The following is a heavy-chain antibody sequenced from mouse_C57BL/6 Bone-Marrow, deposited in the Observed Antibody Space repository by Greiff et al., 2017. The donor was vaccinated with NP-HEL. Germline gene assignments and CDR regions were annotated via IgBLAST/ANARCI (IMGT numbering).Heavy chain of an antibody. CDR2: LWRGGST. CDR3: AKDGLRRCLAY. Sequence: QVQLQESGPGLVQPSQSLSITCTVSGFSLTSYGVHWVRQSPGKGLEWLGVLWRGGSTDYNAAFMSRLSLTKDNSKSQVFFKMNSLQADDTAIYYCAKDGLRRCLAYWGQGTLVTVSA. J-gene: IGHJ3*01. V-gene: IGHV2-5*01. D-gene: IGHD2-2*01. CDR1: GFSLTSYG.